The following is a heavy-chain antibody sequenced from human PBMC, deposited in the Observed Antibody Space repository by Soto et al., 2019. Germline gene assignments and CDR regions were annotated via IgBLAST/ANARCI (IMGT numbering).Heavy chain of an antibody. V-gene: IGHV1-69*13. CDR2: IIPIFGTA. Sequence: SVKVSCKVSGGTFNSYAISWLRQAPGQGLEWMGGIIPIFGTANYAQKFQGRVTFTADESTSTAYMELSSLRSEDTAMYYCARDRYSSSWYYFDYWGQGTLVTVSS. D-gene: IGHD6-13*01. CDR3: ARDRYSSSWYYFDY. J-gene: IGHJ4*02. CDR1: GGTFNSYA.